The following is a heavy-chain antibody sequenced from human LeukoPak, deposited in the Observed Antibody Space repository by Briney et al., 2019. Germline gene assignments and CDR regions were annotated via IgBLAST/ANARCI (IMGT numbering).Heavy chain of an antibody. J-gene: IGHJ4*02. CDR2: ISYDGSNK. V-gene: IGHV3-30*18. CDR1: GFTFSSYG. Sequence: PGRSLRLSCAASGFTFSSYGMHWVRQAPGKGLEWVAVISYDGSNKYYADSVKGRFTISRDNSKNTLYLQMNSLRAEDTAVYYCAKAYSGSYLGPDWGQGTLVTVSS. CDR3: AKAYSGSYLGPD. D-gene: IGHD1-26*01.